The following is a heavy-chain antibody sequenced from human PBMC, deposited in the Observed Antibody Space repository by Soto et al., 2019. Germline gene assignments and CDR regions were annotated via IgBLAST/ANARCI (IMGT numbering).Heavy chain of an antibody. D-gene: IGHD3-22*01. J-gene: IGHJ4*01. CDR1: GFTFSSYG. V-gene: IGHV3-33*01. CDR3: AREGTDSSGYYFDY. Sequence: LRLSCAASGFTFSSYGMHWVRQAPGKGLEWVAVIWYDGSNKYYADSVKGRFTISRDNSKNTLYLQMNSLRAEDTAVYYCAREGTDSSGYYFDYSGHRTLVIVSS. CDR2: IWYDGSNK.